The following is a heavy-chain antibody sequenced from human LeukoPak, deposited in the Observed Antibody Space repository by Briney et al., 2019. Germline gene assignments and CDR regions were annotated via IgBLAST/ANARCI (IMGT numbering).Heavy chain of an antibody. J-gene: IGHJ5*02. CDR3: ARGGNCSGGSCYSDRGWFDP. CDR1: GGSISSYY. D-gene: IGHD2-15*01. CDR2: IYYTGST. Sequence: SETLSLTCTVSGGSISSYYWSWIRQPPGKGLEWIGYIYYTGSTNYNPSLKSRVTMSVDTSKNQFSLKLSSVTAADTAVYYCARGGNCSGGSCYSDRGWFDPWGQGTLVTVSS. V-gene: IGHV4-59*01.